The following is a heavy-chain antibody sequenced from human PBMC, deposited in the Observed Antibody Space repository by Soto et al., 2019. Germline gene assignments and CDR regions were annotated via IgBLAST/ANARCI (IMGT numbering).Heavy chain of an antibody. CDR3: ARDYDILTGYSPFDY. D-gene: IGHD3-9*01. J-gene: IGHJ4*02. V-gene: IGHV3-11*01. CDR1: GFTFSDYY. CDR2: ISSGRTTI. Sequence: QVHLVESGGGLVKPGGSLRLSCAVSGFTFSDYYMSWIRQAPGKGLEWVAYISSGRTTIYYGDSVKGRFAISRDNAKNSLYLQMNSLRAEDTDVYYCARDYDILTGYSPFDYWGQGTLVTVSS.